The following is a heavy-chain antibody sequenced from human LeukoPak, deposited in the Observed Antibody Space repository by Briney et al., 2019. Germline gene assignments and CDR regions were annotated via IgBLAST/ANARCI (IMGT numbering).Heavy chain of an antibody. CDR1: GYTFTGYY. D-gene: IGHD2-21*01. J-gene: IGHJ6*03. Sequence: ASVKVSRKASGYTFTGYYMHWVRQAPGQGLEWMGWINPNSGGTNYAQKFQGRVTMTRDTSISTAYMELSRLRSDDTAVYYCARVFRTYYYYYMDVWGKGTTVTISS. CDR2: INPNSGGT. V-gene: IGHV1-2*02. CDR3: ARVFRTYYYYYMDV.